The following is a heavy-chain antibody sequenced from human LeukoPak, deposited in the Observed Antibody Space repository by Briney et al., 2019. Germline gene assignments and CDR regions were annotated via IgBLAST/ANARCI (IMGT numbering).Heavy chain of an antibody. Sequence: TSETLSLTCAVYGGSFSGYYWSWIRQPPGKGLEWIGNIFYSGSSSYNPSLESRVTMSVDTSKNQFSLKLSSVTAADTAVYYCARHPAPYNYYYYGMDVWGQGTTVTVSS. CDR1: GGSFSGYY. V-gene: IGHV4-34*12. CDR3: ARHPAPYNYYYYGMDV. D-gene: IGHD2-2*02. J-gene: IGHJ6*02. CDR2: IFYSGSS.